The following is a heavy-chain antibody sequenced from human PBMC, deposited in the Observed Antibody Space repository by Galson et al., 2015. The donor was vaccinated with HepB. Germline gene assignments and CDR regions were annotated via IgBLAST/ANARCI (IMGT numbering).Heavy chain of an antibody. CDR3: ARGRDYYGSGSHKGWFDP. CDR1: GGSFSGYY. CDR2: INHSGST. V-gene: IGHV4-34*01. D-gene: IGHD3-10*01. Sequence: SETLSLTCAVYGGSFSGYYWSWIRQPPGKGLEWIGEINHSGSTNYNPSLKSRVTISVDTSKNQFSLKLSSVTAADTAVYYCARGRDYYGSGSHKGWFDPWGQGTLVTVSS. J-gene: IGHJ5*02.